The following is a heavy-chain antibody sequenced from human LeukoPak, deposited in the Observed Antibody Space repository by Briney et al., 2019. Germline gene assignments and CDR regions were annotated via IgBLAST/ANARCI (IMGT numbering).Heavy chain of an antibody. D-gene: IGHD3-3*01. CDR3: ARDSGGYDFWSGSPRPRTFDY. Sequence: GGSLRLSCAASGFTFSSYSMNWVRQAPGKGLEWVSSISSSSSYIYYADSVKGRFTISRDNAKNSLYLQMNSLRAEDTAVYYCARDSGGYDFWSGSPRPRTFDYWGQGTLVTVSS. V-gene: IGHV3-21*01. J-gene: IGHJ4*02. CDR2: ISSSSSYI. CDR1: GFTFSSYS.